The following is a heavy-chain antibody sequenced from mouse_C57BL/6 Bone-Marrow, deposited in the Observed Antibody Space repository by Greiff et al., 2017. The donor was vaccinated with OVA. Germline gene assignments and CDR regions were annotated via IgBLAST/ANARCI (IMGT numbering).Heavy chain of an antibody. D-gene: IGHD1-1*01. CDR2: IDPANGNT. J-gene: IGHJ1*03. CDR1: GFNIKNTY. CDR3: ARIDYGRSSYWYFDV. Sequence: VQLQQSVAELVRPGASVKLSCTASGFNIKNTYMHWVKQRPEQGLEWIGRIDPANGNTKYAPKFQGKATITAETSSNTSYLQLSSLTSEDTAIFYRARIDYGRSSYWYFDVWGTGTTVTVSS. V-gene: IGHV14-3*01.